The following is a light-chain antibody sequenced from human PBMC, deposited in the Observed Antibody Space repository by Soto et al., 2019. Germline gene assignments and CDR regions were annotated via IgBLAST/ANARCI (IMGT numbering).Light chain of an antibody. J-gene: IGKJ2*03. Sequence: DIQMTQSPSTLSASVGDRVTITCRSSQSISFWLAWYQQKPGKAPKLLIYDASTLYSGVPSRFSGSRSGTEFTLTINSLQPDYFASSYCQQYNSFATNSFGQGTKLEI. CDR3: QQYNSFATNS. CDR1: QSISFW. CDR2: DAS. V-gene: IGKV1-5*01.